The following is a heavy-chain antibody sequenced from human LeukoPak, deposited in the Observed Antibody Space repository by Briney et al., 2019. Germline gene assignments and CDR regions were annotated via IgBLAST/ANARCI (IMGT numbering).Heavy chain of an antibody. CDR1: GFTFSSYG. CDR2: ISYDGSNK. D-gene: IGHD4-23*01. J-gene: IGHJ4*02. Sequence: GGSLRLSCAASGFTFSSYGMHWVRQAPGKGLEWVAVISYDGSNKYYADSVKGRFTISRDNAKNSLSLQMNSLRPEDTAIYYCARDGATFVTYWGQGTLVTVS. CDR3: ARDGATFVTY. V-gene: IGHV3-30*03.